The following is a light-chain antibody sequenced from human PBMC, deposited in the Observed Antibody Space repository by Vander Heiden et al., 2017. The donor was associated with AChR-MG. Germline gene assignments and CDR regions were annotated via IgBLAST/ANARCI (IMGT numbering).Light chain of an antibody. CDR1: QSVSSY. Sequence: EIVLTQSPATLSLSPGERATLSCRASQSVSSYLAWYQQKPGQAPRLLIYDASNRATGIQARFSGSGSGTDFTLTSSSLEPEDFEVYYVQQSPQYTFGQGTKLEIK. CDR3: QQSPQYT. CDR2: DAS. V-gene: IGKV3-11*01. J-gene: IGKJ2*01.